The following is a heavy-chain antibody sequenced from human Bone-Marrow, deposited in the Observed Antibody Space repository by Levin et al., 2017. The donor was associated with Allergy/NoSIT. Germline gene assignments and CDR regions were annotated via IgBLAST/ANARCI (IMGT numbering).Heavy chain of an antibody. CDR2: ISSKAYGGTT. CDR1: GFTFGDYA. Sequence: GESLKISCPASGFTFGDYAMSWVRQAPGKGLEWVGFISSKAYGGTTEYAASVKGRFTISRDDSKSIAYLQMNSLKTEDTAVYYCTVVGATAPNYYYYGMDVWGQGTTVTVSS. CDR3: TVVGATAPNYYYYGMDV. V-gene: IGHV3-49*04. D-gene: IGHD1-26*01. J-gene: IGHJ6*02.